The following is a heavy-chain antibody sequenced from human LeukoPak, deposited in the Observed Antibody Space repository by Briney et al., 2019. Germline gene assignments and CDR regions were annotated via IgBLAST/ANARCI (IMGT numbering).Heavy chain of an antibody. D-gene: IGHD4-11*01. Sequence: ASVKVSCKASGYTFTSYYMHWVRQAPGQGLEWMGIINPSGGSTSYAQKFRGRVTMTRDTSTSTVYMELSSLRSEDTAVYYCARGYSNPSHYYYYYMDVWGKGTTVTVSS. J-gene: IGHJ6*03. CDR2: INPSGGST. CDR1: GYTFTSYY. CDR3: ARGYSNPSHYYYYYMDV. V-gene: IGHV1-46*01.